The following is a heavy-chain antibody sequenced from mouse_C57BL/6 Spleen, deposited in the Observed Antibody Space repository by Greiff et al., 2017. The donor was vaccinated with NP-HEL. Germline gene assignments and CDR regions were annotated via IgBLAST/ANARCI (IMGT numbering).Heavy chain of an antibody. CDR1: GYSFTDYN. CDR3: ARYYDYEDYAMDY. V-gene: IGHV1-39*01. J-gene: IGHJ4*01. CDR2: INPNYGTT. Sequence: EVQLKESGPELVKPGASVKISCKASGYSFTDYNMNWVKQSNGKSLEWIGVINPNYGTTSYNQKFKGKATLTVDQSSSTAYMQLNSLTSEDSAVYNCARYYDYEDYAMDYWGHGTSVTVSS. D-gene: IGHD2-4*01.